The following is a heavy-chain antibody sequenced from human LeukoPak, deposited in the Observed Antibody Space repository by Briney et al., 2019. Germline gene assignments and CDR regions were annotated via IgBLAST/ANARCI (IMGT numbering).Heavy chain of an antibody. CDR3: ARGSGPGVTTIDS. V-gene: IGHV3-13*01. Sequence: QPGGSLRLSCAASGFTFSSYDMHWVRQAPGKGLEWVSAFHTDGGTYYLDSVKGRFTISREDAKNSLYLQMSTLRAGDTAVYYCARGSGPGVTTIDSWGQGTLVIVSS. CDR2: FHTDGGT. J-gene: IGHJ4*02. CDR1: GFTFSSYD. D-gene: IGHD4-17*01.